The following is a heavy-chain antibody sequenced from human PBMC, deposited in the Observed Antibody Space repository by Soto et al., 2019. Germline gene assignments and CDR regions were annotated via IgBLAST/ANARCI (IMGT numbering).Heavy chain of an antibody. CDR1: GFTFSGSA. CDR3: TSPYMDTAMASYYYYGMDV. V-gene: IGHV3-73*01. CDR2: IRSKANSYAT. J-gene: IGHJ6*02. D-gene: IGHD5-18*01. Sequence: PGGSLRLSCAASGFTFSGSAMHWVRQASGKGLEWVGRIRSKANSYATAYAASVKGRFTISRDDSKNTAYLQMNSLKTEDTAVYYCTSPYMDTAMASYYYYGMDVWGQGTTVTVSS.